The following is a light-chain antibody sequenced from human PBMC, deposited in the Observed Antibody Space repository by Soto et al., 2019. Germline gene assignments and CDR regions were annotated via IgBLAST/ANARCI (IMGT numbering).Light chain of an antibody. V-gene: IGKV3-15*01. CDR1: QSVSSN. CDR2: GAS. J-gene: IGKJ1*01. Sequence: EVVMTQYTATLSVSPGVRATLSCRASQSVSSNLAWYQQKPGQAPRLLIYGASTRATGIPTRISGSGSGTEFTLTISSLQSEDFVVYYCQQYDSWPPWTFGQGTKVDIK. CDR3: QQYDSWPPWT.